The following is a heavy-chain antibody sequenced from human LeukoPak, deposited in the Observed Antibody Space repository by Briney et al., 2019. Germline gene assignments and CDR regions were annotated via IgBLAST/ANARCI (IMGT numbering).Heavy chain of an antibody. J-gene: IGHJ3*02. CDR3: ARAWLLHAFDI. V-gene: IGHV4-31*03. Sequence: PSQTLSLTCTVSGVSISSGGYYWSWIRQHPGKGLEWIGYIYYNGSTYCNPSLKSRVTISVDTSKNQFSLKLSSVTAADTAVYYCARAWLLHAFDIWGQGTMVTVSS. D-gene: IGHD3-22*01. CDR1: GVSISSGGYY. CDR2: IYYNGST.